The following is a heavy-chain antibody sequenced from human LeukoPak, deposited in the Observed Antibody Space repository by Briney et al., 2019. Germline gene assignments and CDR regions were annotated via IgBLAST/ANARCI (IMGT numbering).Heavy chain of an antibody. CDR2: IYTSGST. J-gene: IGHJ5*02. CDR1: GGSISSGSYY. D-gene: IGHD3-10*01. V-gene: IGHV4-61*02. Sequence: SETLSLTCTVSGGSISSGSYYWSWIRQPAGKGLEWIGRIYTSGSTNYNPSLKSRVTISVDTSKSQFSLKLSSVTAADTAVYYCARVELLWFGELLYAGWFDPWGQGTLVTVSS. CDR3: ARVELLWFGELLYAGWFDP.